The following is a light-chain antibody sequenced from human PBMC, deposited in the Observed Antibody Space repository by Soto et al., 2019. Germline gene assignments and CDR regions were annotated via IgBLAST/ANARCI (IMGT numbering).Light chain of an antibody. V-gene: IGLV2-8*01. CDR2: DVV. Sequence: QSVLTQPPSASGSPGQSVTISCTGTNRDVGTHNYVSWYQQYPGKAPKLLIYDVVKRPSGIPHRFSGSKSGNTASLTVSGLQADVEADYYCFSYAGGSTFVFGTGTKLTVL. CDR3: FSYAGGSTFV. CDR1: NRDVGTHNY. J-gene: IGLJ1*01.